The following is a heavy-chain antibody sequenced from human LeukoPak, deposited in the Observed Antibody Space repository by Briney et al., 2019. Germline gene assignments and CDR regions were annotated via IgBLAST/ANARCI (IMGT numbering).Heavy chain of an antibody. J-gene: IGHJ2*01. CDR3: VKSSTVTAIPANWYFDL. Sequence: GGSLRLSCAASGFTFSSYAMSWVRQAPGKGLEWVSAISGSGGSTYYADSVKGRFTISRDNSKNTLYLQMNSLRAEDTAVYCCVKSSTVTAIPANWYFDLWGRGTLVTVSS. CDR2: ISGSGGST. CDR1: GFTFSSYA. V-gene: IGHV3-23*01. D-gene: IGHD2-21*02.